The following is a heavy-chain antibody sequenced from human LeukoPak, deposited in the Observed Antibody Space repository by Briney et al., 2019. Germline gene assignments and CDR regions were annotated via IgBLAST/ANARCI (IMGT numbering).Heavy chain of an antibody. CDR1: GYTFTSYG. CDR2: ISAYNGNT. D-gene: IGHD3-3*01. Sequence: ASVKVSCKASGYTFTSYGISWVRQAPGQGLEWMGWISAYNGNTNYAQKLQGRVTMTTDTSTSTAYMELRGLRSDDTAVYYCARDYRRFLECGYWFDPWGQGTLVTVSS. V-gene: IGHV1-18*01. CDR3: ARDYRRFLECGYWFDP. J-gene: IGHJ5*02.